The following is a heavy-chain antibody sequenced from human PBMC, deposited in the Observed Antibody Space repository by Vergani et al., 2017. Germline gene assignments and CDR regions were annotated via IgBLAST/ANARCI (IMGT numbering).Heavy chain of an antibody. CDR1: GFTFSSHG. CDR3: AKDTRGYYYDSSIDD. D-gene: IGHD3-22*01. J-gene: IGHJ4*02. V-gene: IGHV3-33*06. CDR2: IWYDGSNN. Sequence: QVQLVESGGGVVQPGRSLRLSCAASGFTFSSHGMHWVRQAPGKGLEWVAVIWYDGSNNYYEDFVKGRFTISRDNSKNTLYLQMNSLRAEDTAVNYCAKDTRGYYYDSSIDDWGQGTLVTVSS.